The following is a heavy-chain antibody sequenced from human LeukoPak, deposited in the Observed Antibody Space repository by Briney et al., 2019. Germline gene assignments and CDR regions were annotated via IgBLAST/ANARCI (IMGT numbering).Heavy chain of an antibody. J-gene: IGHJ4*02. CDR1: GYTFTSYD. CDR3: AREARYCSGGSCYSVYYFDY. CDR2: MNPNSGNT. D-gene: IGHD2-15*01. V-gene: IGHV1-8*01. Sequence: VSVKVSCKASGYTFTSYDINWVRQATGQGLEWMGWMNPNSGNTGYAQKFQGRVTMTRNTSISTAYMELSSLRSEDTAVYYCAREARYCSGGSCYSVYYFDYWGQGTLVPVSS.